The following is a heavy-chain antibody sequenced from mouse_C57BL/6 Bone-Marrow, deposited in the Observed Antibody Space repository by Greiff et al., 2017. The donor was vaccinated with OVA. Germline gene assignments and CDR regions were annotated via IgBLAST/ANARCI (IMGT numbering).Heavy chain of an antibody. V-gene: IGHV1-50*01. Sequence: QVQLQQPGAELVKPGASVKLSCKASGYTFTSYWMQWVKQRPGQGLEWIGEIDPSDSYTNYNQKFKGKATLTVDTSSSTAYMQLSSLTSEDSAVDYCAILTLFAYWGQGTLVTVSA. CDR3: AILTLFAY. J-gene: IGHJ3*01. CDR2: IDPSDSYT. D-gene: IGHD4-1*01. CDR1: GYTFTSYW.